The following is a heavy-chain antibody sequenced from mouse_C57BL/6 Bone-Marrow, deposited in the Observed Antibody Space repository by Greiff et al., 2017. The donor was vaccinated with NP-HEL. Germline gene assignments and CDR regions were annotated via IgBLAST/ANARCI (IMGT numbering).Heavy chain of an antibody. V-gene: IGHV1-39*01. J-gene: IGHJ1*03. CDR3: ARGGVTAQARILRCLGQKLRLGYFDV. CDR2: INPNYGTT. D-gene: IGHD3-2*02. CDR1: GYSFTDYN. Sequence: EVQLQQSGPELVKPGASVKISCKASGYSFTDYNMNWVKQSNGKSLEWIGVINPNYGTTSYNQKFKGKATLTVDQSSSTAYMQLNSLTSEDSAVYYCARGGVTAQARILRCLGQKLRLGYFDVWGTGTTVTVSS.